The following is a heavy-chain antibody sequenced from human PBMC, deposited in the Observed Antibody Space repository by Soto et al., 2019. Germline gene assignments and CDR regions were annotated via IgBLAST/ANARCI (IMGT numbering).Heavy chain of an antibody. CDR1: GLTFSNHY. Sequence: EVQLVESGGGLVQPGGSLRLSCAASGLTFSNHYMDWVRQAPGKGLEWVGRSRNKANNYMTEDAASVKGRFTISRDDSKNSLYLQMNSLRTEDTAVYYCASTRLGSSGDYFYGLDVWGQGTTVTVSS. V-gene: IGHV3-72*01. J-gene: IGHJ6*02. CDR2: SRNKANNYMT. D-gene: IGHD3-10*01. CDR3: ASTRLGSSGDYFYGLDV.